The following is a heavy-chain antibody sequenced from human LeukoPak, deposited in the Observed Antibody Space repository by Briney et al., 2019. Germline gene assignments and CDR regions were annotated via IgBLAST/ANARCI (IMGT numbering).Heavy chain of an antibody. CDR3: AKGTHYYDSSGYWGAFDI. Sequence: GGSLRLSCAASGFTFSNYVMTWVRQAPGKGLEWVSIISVSGATTYYADSVKGRFTISRDNSKNTLYLQMNSLRAEDTAVYYCAKGTHYYDSSGYWGAFDIWGQGTMVTVSS. J-gene: IGHJ3*02. D-gene: IGHD3-22*01. V-gene: IGHV3-23*01. CDR1: GFTFSNYV. CDR2: ISVSGATT.